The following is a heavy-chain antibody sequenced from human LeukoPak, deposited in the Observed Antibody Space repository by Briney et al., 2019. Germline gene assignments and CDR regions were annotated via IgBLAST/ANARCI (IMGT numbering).Heavy chain of an antibody. CDR1: GGSISSGSYY. J-gene: IGHJ4*02. CDR3: ARDPSSGSYSIY. CDR2: IYTSGST. D-gene: IGHD1-26*01. V-gene: IGHV4-61*02. Sequence: PSETLSLTCTVSGGSISSGSYYWSWIRQPAGKGLEWIGRIYTSGSTNYNPSLKSRVTISEDTSKNQFSLKLSSVTAADTAVYYCARDPSSGSYSIYWGQGTLVTVSS.